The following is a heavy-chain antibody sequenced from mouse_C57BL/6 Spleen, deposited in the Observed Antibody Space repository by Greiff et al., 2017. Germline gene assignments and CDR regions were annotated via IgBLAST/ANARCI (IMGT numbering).Heavy chain of an antibody. J-gene: IGHJ2*01. Sequence: QVQLQQSGPELVKPGASVKISCKASGYAFSSSWMNWVKQRPGKGLEWIGRIYPGDGDTNYNGKFKGKATLTADKSSSTAYMQLSSLTSEDSAVYFCARGGLYYYYFDYWGQGTTLTVSS. V-gene: IGHV1-82*01. CDR1: GYAFSSSW. D-gene: IGHD1-1*01. CDR2: IYPGDGDT. CDR3: ARGGLYYYYFDY.